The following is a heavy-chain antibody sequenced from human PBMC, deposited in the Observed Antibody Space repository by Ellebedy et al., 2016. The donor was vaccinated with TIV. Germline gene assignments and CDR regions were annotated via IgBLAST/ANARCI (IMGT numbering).Heavy chain of an antibody. CDR1: GFIFSSYA. V-gene: IGHV3-48*01. J-gene: IGHJ4*02. CDR3: ASGKDYSFDY. D-gene: IGHD4-11*01. CDR2: ITSSGSPI. Sequence: GGSLRLXXAASGFIFSSYAMNWVRLAPGRGLEWLSFITSSGSPINHEDSVKGRFTISRDNAKNSLYPQMNSLRAEDTAVYYCASGKDYSFDYWGQGTLVTVSS.